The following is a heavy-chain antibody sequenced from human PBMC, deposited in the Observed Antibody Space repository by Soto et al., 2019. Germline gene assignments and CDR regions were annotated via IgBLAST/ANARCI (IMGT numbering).Heavy chain of an antibody. Sequence: GSLRLSCAASGFIFSNHAMSWVRQAPGKGLEWVSAISGSGGTAYYADSVKGRFTISRDNSKNTLYLQMNSLRAEDTAVYYCAIDTCIAGSCFSGGDFIDYWGQATL. CDR2: ISGSGGTA. CDR1: GFIFSNHA. CDR3: AIDTCIAGSCFSGGDFIDY. D-gene: IGHD2-15*01. J-gene: IGHJ4*02. V-gene: IGHV3-23*01.